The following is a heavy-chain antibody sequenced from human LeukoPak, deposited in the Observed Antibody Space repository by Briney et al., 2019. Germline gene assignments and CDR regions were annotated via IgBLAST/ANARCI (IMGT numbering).Heavy chain of an antibody. CDR3: ALRTMVRGVIIGDY. D-gene: IGHD3-10*01. CDR2: IYTSGST. CDR1: GGSISSGSYY. V-gene: IGHV4-61*02. J-gene: IGHJ4*02. Sequence: PSQTLSLTCTVSGGSISSGSYYWSWIRQPAGKGLEWIGRIYTSGSTNYNPSLKSRVTISVDTSKNQFSLKLSSVTAADTAVYYCALRTMVRGVIIGDYWGQGTLVTVSS.